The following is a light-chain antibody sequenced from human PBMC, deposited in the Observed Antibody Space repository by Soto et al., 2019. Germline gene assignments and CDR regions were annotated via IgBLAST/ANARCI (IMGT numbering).Light chain of an antibody. CDR3: QQRSNFLFT. CDR2: DAS. J-gene: IGKJ3*01. CDR1: QSVSSY. Sequence: EIVLTQSPATLSLSPSERATLSCRASQSVSSYLAWYQQKPGQAHRLLIYDASNRATGIPARFSGSGSGTEFTLTISSLEPEDFAVYYCQQRSNFLFTFGPGTKVDIK. V-gene: IGKV3-11*01.